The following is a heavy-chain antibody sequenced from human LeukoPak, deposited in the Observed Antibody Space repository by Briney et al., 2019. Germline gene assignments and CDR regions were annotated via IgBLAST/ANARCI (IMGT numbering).Heavy chain of an antibody. CDR3: ARGYCSGGSCYSGFDY. J-gene: IGHJ4*02. CDR2: IYHSGST. CDR1: GYSISSGYY. D-gene: IGHD2-15*01. V-gene: IGHV4-38-2*02. Sequence: PSETLSLTCTVSGYSISSGYYWGWIRQPPGKGLEWIGSIYHSGSTYYNPSLKSRVTISVDTSKNQFSLKLSSVTAADTAVYYCARGYCSGGSCYSGFDYWGQGTLVTVSS.